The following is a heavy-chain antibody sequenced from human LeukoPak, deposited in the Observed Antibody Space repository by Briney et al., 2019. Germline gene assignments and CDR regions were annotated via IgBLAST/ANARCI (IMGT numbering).Heavy chain of an antibody. CDR2: INHSGST. Sequence: SETLSLTCTVSGCSISSSSYYWSWIRQPPGKGLEWIGEINHSGSTNYNPSLKSRVTISVDTSKNQFYLKLSSVTAADTAVYYCARRAMLPVTTIHFDYWGQGTLVTVSS. CDR3: ARRAMLPVTTIHFDY. J-gene: IGHJ4*02. CDR1: GCSISSSSYY. D-gene: IGHD4-17*01. V-gene: IGHV4-39*07.